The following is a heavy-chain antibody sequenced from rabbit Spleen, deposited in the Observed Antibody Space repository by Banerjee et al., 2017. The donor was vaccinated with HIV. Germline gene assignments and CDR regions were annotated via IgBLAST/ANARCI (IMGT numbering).Heavy chain of an antibody. Sequence: QEQLMESGGGLVKPEGSLTLTCTASGFSFSYRQVMCWVRQAPGKGLEWIACINAINGNAVYANWAKRRFTISKTSSTTVSLQVTSLTGADTATYFCARELTGVIGWNFGLWGPGTLVTVS. D-gene: IGHD4-1*01. V-gene: IGHV1S45*01. CDR1: GFSFSYRQV. J-gene: IGHJ4*01. CDR3: ARELTGVIGWNFGL. CDR2: INAINGNA.